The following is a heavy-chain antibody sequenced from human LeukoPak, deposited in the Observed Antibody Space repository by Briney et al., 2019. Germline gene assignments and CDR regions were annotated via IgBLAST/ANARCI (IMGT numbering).Heavy chain of an antibody. CDR3: ARTYSSSLRPFDY. J-gene: IGHJ4*02. Sequence: GESLKISCKGSGYSFTSYWIGWVRQMPGKGLEWMGIIYPGDSDTRYSPSFQGQVTISADKSISTAYLQWSSLKASDTARYYCARTYSSSLRPFDYWSQGTLVTVSS. V-gene: IGHV5-51*01. D-gene: IGHD6-6*01. CDR2: IYPGDSDT. CDR1: GYSFTSYW.